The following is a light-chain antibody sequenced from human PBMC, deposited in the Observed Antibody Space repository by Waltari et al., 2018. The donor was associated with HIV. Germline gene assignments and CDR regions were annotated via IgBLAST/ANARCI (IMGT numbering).Light chain of an antibody. CDR1: TSSSLFTS. V-gene: IGLV1-47*01. CDR2: AIS. J-gene: IGLJ3*02. Sequence: SVLPPPPAASAAPGRRVTIPFSGGTSSSLFTSLYWYQQPPGAAPKRPIHAISHPASGVPDRFSSSQSGASASLAITSLRPENEGLYYCATWSAVLRAWVFGGGTNVTVL. CDR3: ATWSAVLRAWV.